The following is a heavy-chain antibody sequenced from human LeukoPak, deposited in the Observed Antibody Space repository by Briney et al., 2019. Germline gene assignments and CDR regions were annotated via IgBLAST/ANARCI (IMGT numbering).Heavy chain of an antibody. J-gene: IGHJ5*02. Sequence: ASVKVSCKASGYTFTSYDINWVRQATGQGLEWMGWMNPNSGNTGYAQKFQGRVTMTRNTSISTAYMELSSLRSEDTAVYYCARSQYSSSWRKWFDPWGQGTLVTVSS. CDR2: MNPNSGNT. V-gene: IGHV1-8*01. CDR1: GYTFTSYD. CDR3: ARSQYSSSWRKWFDP. D-gene: IGHD6-13*01.